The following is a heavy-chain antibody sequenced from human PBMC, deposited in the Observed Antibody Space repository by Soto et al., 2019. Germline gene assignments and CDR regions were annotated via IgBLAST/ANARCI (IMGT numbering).Heavy chain of an antibody. D-gene: IGHD2-21*02. Sequence: QVQLVQSGAEVKKPGSSVKVSCKASGGTFSSYTISWVRQAPGQGLEWMGRIIPILGIANNAQKFQGRVTITAEKSTSTAYMELSSLRSEDTAVYYCARAVTEEPVDYWGQGTLVTVSS. CDR3: ARAVTEEPVDY. J-gene: IGHJ4*02. CDR1: GGTFSSYT. V-gene: IGHV1-69*02. CDR2: IIPILGIA.